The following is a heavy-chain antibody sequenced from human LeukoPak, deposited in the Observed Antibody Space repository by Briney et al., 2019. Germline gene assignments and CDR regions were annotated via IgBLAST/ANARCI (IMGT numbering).Heavy chain of an antibody. D-gene: IGHD2/OR15-2a*01. Sequence: AGGSLRLSCAASGFTFSDTWMHWVRQVPGERLVWVSRIRSDGSDTRYAESVKGRFTISRDNAKNTLYVQMNSLRGEDTAVYYCARDWFHASDYWGQGTLVTVSS. V-gene: IGHV3-74*01. CDR1: GFTFSDTW. CDR2: IRSDGSDT. CDR3: ARDWFHASDY. J-gene: IGHJ4*02.